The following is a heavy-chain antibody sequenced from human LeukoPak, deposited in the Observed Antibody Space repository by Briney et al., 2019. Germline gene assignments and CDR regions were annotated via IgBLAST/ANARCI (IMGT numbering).Heavy chain of an antibody. CDR1: GGSISSYY. CDR3: ARQLYVDIDYYYMDV. J-gene: IGHJ6*03. D-gene: IGHD2-2*03. CDR2: INTSGST. Sequence: SETLSLTCTVSGGSISSYYWSWIRQPPGKGLEWIGYINTSGSTNYNPSLKSRVTISVDTSKNQFSLKLSSVTAADTAVYYCARQLYVDIDYYYMDVWGKGTTVTVSS. V-gene: IGHV4-4*09.